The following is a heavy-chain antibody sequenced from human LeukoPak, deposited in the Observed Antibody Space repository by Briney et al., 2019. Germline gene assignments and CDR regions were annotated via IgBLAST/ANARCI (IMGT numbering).Heavy chain of an antibody. CDR1: GYTFTNYY. J-gene: IGHJ6*02. CDR3: ARDRITGTTRHYYYYGMDV. Sequence: ASVKVSCKASGYTFTNYYMHWVRQAPGQGLEWMGIINPSGGSTSYAQKFQGRVTMTRDTSTSTVYMELSSLRSEDTAVYYCARDRITGTTRHYYYYGMDVWGQGTTVTVSS. D-gene: IGHD1-7*01. CDR2: INPSGGST. V-gene: IGHV1-46*01.